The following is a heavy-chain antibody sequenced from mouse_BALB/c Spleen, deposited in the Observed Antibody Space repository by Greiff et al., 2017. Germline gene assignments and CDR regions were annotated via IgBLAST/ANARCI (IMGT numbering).Heavy chain of an antibody. D-gene: IGHD1-1*01. J-gene: IGHJ3*01. CDR1: GFNIKDTY. Sequence: EVQLVESGAELVKPGASVKLSCTASGFNIKDTYMHWVKQRPEQGLEWIGRIDPANGNTKYDPKFQGKATITADTSSNTAYLQLSSLTSEDTAVYYCARPYGSAGFAYWGQGTLVTVSA. CDR3: ARPYGSAGFAY. CDR2: IDPANGNT. V-gene: IGHV14-3*02.